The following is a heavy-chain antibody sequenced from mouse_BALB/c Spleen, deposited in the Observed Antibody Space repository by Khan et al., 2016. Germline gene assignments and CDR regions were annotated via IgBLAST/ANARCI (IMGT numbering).Heavy chain of an antibody. D-gene: IGHD2-3*01. V-gene: IGHV3-8*02. CDR2: ISYSGST. Sequence: EVQLQESGPSLVKPSQTLSLTCSVTGDSITSGYWNWIRTFPGNKLEYMGYISYSGSTYYNPSLKRRISSTRDTSKNQYYMQLNYVTNEETATYYCALYDCYLFDYWCPGTTLTVSS. J-gene: IGHJ2*01. CDR3: ALYDCYLFDY. CDR1: GDSITSGY.